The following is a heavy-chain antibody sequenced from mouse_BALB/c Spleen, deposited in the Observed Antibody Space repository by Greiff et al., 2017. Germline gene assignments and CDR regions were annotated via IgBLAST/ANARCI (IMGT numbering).Heavy chain of an antibody. J-gene: IGHJ2*01. Sequence: EVQLVESGGDLVKPGGSLKLSCAASGFTFSSYGMSWVRQTPDKRLEWVATISSGGSYTYYPDSVKGRFTISRDNAKNTLYLQMSSLKSEDTAMYYCARHWGWLLEDYFDYWGQGTTLTVSS. V-gene: IGHV5-6*01. D-gene: IGHD2-3*01. CDR1: GFTFSSYG. CDR3: ARHWGWLLEDYFDY. CDR2: ISSGGSYT.